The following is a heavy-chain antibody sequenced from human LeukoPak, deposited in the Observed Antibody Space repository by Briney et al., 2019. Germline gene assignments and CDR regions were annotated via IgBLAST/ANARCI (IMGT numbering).Heavy chain of an antibody. CDR1: GFTFTNYW. CDR2: IKQDGSEK. Sequence: GGSLRLSCAASGFTFTNYWMTWVRQAPGKGLEWVANIKQDGSEKYYVDSVKGRFTVSRDNAKNSLYLQMNSLRAEDTAVYYCARDAGIAAAGSVLDYWGQGTLVTVSS. V-gene: IGHV3-7*01. CDR3: ARDAGIAAAGSVLDY. J-gene: IGHJ4*02. D-gene: IGHD6-13*01.